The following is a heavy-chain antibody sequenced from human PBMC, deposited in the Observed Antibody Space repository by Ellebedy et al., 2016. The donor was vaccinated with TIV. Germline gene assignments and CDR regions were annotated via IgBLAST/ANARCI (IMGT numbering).Heavy chain of an antibody. CDR1: GGTFSSYA. CDR3: ARTHTAMLEYNYGMDV. J-gene: IGHJ6*02. CDR2: ILPILGIA. D-gene: IGHD5-18*01. Sequence: AASVKVSCKASGGTFSSYAINWVRQAPGPGLECMGRILPILGIANYAQKFQDRVTIIADKSTSTAFMELSSLRSEDTAVYYCARTHTAMLEYNYGMDVWGQGTTVTVSS. V-gene: IGHV1-69*04.